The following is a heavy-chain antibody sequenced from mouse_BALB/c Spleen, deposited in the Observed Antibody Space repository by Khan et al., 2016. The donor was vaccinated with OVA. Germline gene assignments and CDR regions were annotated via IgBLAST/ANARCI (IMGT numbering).Heavy chain of an antibody. Sequence: VQLKESGPELVKPGAPVKMSCKASGYTFTSYVMHWVKQKPGLGLEWIGYIYPFNDDTKYNEKFKGKATLTSDKSSSTAYMELSSLTSEDSAVYYCAPVGNYYVSFAYWGQGTLVTVSA. CDR3: APVGNYYVSFAY. CDR1: GYTFTSYV. D-gene: IGHD1-1*01. J-gene: IGHJ3*01. V-gene: IGHV1S136*01. CDR2: IYPFNDDT.